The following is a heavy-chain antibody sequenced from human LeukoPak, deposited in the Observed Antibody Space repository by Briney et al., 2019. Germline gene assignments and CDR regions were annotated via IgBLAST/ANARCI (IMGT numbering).Heavy chain of an antibody. CDR3: ERDGDWGSFDY. J-gene: IGHJ4*02. CDR2: ISSSSSTI. Sequence: PGGSLRLSCAASGFTFSSYSMNWVRQAPGKGLEWVSYISSSSSTIYYADSVKGRFTISRDNAKNSLYLQMNSLRAEDTAVYYCERDGDWGSFDYWGQGTLVTVSS. CDR1: GFTFSSYS. V-gene: IGHV3-48*01. D-gene: IGHD7-27*01.